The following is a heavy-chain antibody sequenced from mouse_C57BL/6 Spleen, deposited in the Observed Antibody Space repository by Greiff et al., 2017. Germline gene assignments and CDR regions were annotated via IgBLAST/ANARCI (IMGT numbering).Heavy chain of an antibody. CDR2: INPGSGGT. CDR1: GYAFTNYL. D-gene: IGHD1-1*01. CDR3: AISVTTVVARDY. J-gene: IGHJ2*01. Sequence: QVQLKESGAELVRPGTSVKVSCKASGYAFTNYLIEWVKQRPGQGLEWIGVINPGSGGTNYNEKFKGKATLTADKSSSTAYMQLSSLKSDDSAVCFCAISVTTVVARDYWGQGTTLTVSS. V-gene: IGHV1-54*01.